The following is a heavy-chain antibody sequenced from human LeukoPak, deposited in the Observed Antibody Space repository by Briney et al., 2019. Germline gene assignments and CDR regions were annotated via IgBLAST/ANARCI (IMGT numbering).Heavy chain of an antibody. Sequence: GGSLRLSCTASGFTFSSYEMNWVRQAPGKGLEWVSHTSSSGNTIYYADSVKGRFTISRDNAKNSLYLQMNSLRAEDTAVYYCARSGIAAAGSDYWGQGTLVTVSS. D-gene: IGHD6-13*01. J-gene: IGHJ4*02. CDR1: GFTFSSYE. CDR3: ARSGIAAAGSDY. CDR2: TSSSGNTI. V-gene: IGHV3-48*03.